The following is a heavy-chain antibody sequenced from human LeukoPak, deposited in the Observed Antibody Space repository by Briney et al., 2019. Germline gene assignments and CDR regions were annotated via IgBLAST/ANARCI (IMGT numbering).Heavy chain of an antibody. CDR1: GFTFSSYG. Sequence: GGSLRLSCAASGFTFSSYGMHWVRQAPGKGLEWVAVISYNGSNKYYADSVKGRFTISRDNSKNTLYLQMNSLRAEDTAVYYCARDMGFVTTVVNSDAFDIWGQGTMVTVSS. CDR3: ARDMGFVTTVVNSDAFDI. D-gene: IGHD4-23*01. CDR2: ISYNGSNK. J-gene: IGHJ3*02. V-gene: IGHV3-30*03.